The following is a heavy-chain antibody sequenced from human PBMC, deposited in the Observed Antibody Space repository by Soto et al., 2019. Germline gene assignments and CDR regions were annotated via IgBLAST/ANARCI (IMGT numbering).Heavy chain of an antibody. CDR2: IYYSGST. V-gene: IGHV4-30-4*01. CDR3: ARGDDDYGDSHRPVTSYYFDY. D-gene: IGHD4-17*01. CDR1: GGSISSGDYY. Sequence: QVQLQESGPGLVKPSQTLSLTCTVSGGSISSGDYYWSWIRQPPGKGLEWIGYIYYSGSTYYNPSLKSRVTISVDTSKNQFALKLSSVTAADTAVYYCARGDDDYGDSHRPVTSYYFDYWGQGTLVTVSS. J-gene: IGHJ4*02.